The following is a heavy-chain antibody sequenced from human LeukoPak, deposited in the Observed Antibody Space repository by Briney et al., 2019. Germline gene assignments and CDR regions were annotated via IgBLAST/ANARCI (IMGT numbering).Heavy chain of an antibody. D-gene: IGHD4-17*01. J-gene: IGHJ5*02. CDR3: ATALGTTVTTTSPWFDP. CDR2: IIPIFGTA. V-gene: IGHV1-69*01. CDR1: GGTFSSYA. Sequence: ASVKVSCKASGGTFSSYAISWVRQAPGQGLEWMGGIIPIFGTANYAQKFQGRVTITADESTSTAYMELSSLRSEDTAVYYCATALGTTVTTTSPWFDPWGQGTLVTVSS.